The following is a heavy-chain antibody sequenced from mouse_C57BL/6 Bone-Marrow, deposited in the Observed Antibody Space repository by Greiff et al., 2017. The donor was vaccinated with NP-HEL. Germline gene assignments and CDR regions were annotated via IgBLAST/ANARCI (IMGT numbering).Heavy chain of an antibody. CDR3: AREAYYSNFWFAY. V-gene: IGHV1-54*01. CDR1: GYAFTNYL. J-gene: IGHJ3*01. CDR2: INPGSGGT. Sequence: VHLVESGAELVRPGTSVKVSCKASGYAFTNYLIEWVKQRPGQGLEWIGVINPGSGGTNYNEKFKGKATLTADKSSSTAYMQLSSLTSEDSAVYFCAREAYYSNFWFAYWGQGTLVTVSA. D-gene: IGHD2-5*01.